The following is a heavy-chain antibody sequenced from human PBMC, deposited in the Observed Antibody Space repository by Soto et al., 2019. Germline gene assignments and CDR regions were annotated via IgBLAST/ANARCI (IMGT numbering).Heavy chain of an antibody. Sequence: QAHLVESGGGVVQPGRSLRLSCAASGFTFSRYGMHWVRQAPGRGLEWVALIYAGGDKQFYTDSVKGRFTISRDNAKDTLFLDMNALRAEDTALYFCARDDEGEPNAFDVWGHGTMVTVSS. CDR1: GFTFSRYG. CDR3: ARDDEGEPNAFDV. J-gene: IGHJ3*01. CDR2: IYAGGDKQ. V-gene: IGHV3-30*12. D-gene: IGHD3-16*01.